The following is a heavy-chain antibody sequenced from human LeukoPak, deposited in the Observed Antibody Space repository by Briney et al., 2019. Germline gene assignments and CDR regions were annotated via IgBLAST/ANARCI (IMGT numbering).Heavy chain of an antibody. Sequence: GGSLRLSCAASGFTFSDYPMNWIRQAPGKGLEYVSSISSNGGSTYYADSVKGRFTISRDNSKNTLYLQMSSLRAEDTAVYYCVKVKLGSLQVTTYFDWGQGTLVTVSS. D-gene: IGHD4-17*01. CDR2: ISSNGGST. CDR1: GFTFSDYP. V-gene: IGHV3-64D*06. CDR3: VKVKLGSLQVTTYFD. J-gene: IGHJ4*02.